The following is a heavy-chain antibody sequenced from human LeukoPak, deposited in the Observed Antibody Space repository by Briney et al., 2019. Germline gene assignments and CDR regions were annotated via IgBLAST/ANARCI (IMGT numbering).Heavy chain of an antibody. V-gene: IGHV3-30-3*01. CDR2: ISYDGTNI. Sequence: GRSLRLSCAASGFTFSTYSMHWVRQAPGKGLEWVAVISYDGTNIYYADSVKGRFTISRDNSKKTLYLQMNSLRAEDTAVYYCARDHITLVRGVIYYYYGVDVWGQGTTATVSS. J-gene: IGHJ6*02. CDR1: GFTFSTYS. D-gene: IGHD3-10*01. CDR3: ARDHITLVRGVIYYYYGVDV.